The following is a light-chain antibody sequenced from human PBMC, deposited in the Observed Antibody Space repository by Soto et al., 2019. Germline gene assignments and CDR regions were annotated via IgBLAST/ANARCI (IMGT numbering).Light chain of an antibody. V-gene: IGLV2-14*01. CDR1: SSDVGGYNY. J-gene: IGLJ1*01. CDR2: DVT. Sequence: QSVLTQPPSASGSPGQSVTISCTGTSSDVGGYNYVSWYQQHPGKAPKLVIYDVTNRPSGVSDRFSGSKSGNTASLTISGLQAEDEADYYCTSYTSIFTYVFGTGTKVTVL. CDR3: TSYTSIFTYV.